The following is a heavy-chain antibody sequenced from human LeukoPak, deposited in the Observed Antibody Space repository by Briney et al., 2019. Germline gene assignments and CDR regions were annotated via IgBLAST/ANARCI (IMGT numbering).Heavy chain of an antibody. CDR3: ARDSDSSSWYGRRYYFDY. CDR2: INPNSGGT. D-gene: IGHD6-13*01. J-gene: IGHJ4*02. V-gene: IGHV1-2*02. Sequence: ASVKVSCKASGYTFTGYYMHWVRQAPGQGLERMGWINPNSGGTNYAQKFQGRVTMTRDTSISTAYMELSRLRSDDTAVYYCARDSDSSSWYGRRYYFDYWGQGTLVTVSS. CDR1: GYTFTGYY.